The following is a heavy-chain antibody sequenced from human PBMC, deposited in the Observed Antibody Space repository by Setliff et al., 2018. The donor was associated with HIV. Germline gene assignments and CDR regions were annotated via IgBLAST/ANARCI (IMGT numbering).Heavy chain of an antibody. CDR2: IIPILGIA. V-gene: IGHV1-69*10. CDR1: GGTFSSYA. CDR3: ANYYYDSSGLFPRDAFDI. D-gene: IGHD3-22*01. Sequence: GASVKVSCKASGGTFSSYAISWVRQAPGQGLEWMGGIIPILGIANYAQKFQGRVTITADKSTSTAYMELSSLRSEDTAVYYCANYYYDSSGLFPRDAFDIWGQGTMVT. J-gene: IGHJ3*02.